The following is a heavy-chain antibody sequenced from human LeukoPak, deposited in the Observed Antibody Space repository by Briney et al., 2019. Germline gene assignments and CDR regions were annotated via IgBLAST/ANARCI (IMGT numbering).Heavy chain of an antibody. D-gene: IGHD4/OR15-4a*01. J-gene: IGHJ4*02. CDR2: IKTDGSQI. Sequence: GGSLRLSCVASGFTFSSYWMTWVRQAPGKGLEWVANIKTDGSQIYYVDSVKSRFTISRDNSKNTLYLQMNSLRAEDTAVYYCARRAGAYSHPYDYWGQGTLVTVSS. CDR3: ARRAGAYSHPYDY. CDR1: GFTFSSYW. V-gene: IGHV3-7*03.